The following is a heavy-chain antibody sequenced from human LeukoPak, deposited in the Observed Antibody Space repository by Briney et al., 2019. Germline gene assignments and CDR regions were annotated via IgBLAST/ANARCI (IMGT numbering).Heavy chain of an antibody. J-gene: IGHJ5*02. CDR3: ARDGKAIVVVPAAIRWFDP. CDR2: INDNGDGT. Sequence: GGSLRLSCAASGFTFSSYTMSWVRQAPGKGLKWVSTINDNGDGTYYADSVKGRFTISRDNSYNTVSLQMNSLRAEDTAVYYCARDGKAIVVVPAAIRWFDPWGQGTLVTVSS. V-gene: IGHV3-23*01. CDR1: GFTFSSYT. D-gene: IGHD2-2*02.